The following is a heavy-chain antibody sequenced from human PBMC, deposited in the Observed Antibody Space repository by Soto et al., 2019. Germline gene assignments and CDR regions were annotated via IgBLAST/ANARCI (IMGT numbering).Heavy chain of an antibody. CDR1: GGSFSGYY. CDR2: INHSGST. Sequence: QVQLQQWGAGLLKPSETLSLTCAVYGGSFSGYYWSWIRQPPGKGLEWIGEINHSGSTNYNPSLKSRVTISVDTSKNQFSLKLSSVTAADTAVYYCAQHKATSSGNFDYWGQGTLVTVSS. V-gene: IGHV4-34*01. J-gene: IGHJ4*02. D-gene: IGHD1-26*01. CDR3: AQHKATSSGNFDY.